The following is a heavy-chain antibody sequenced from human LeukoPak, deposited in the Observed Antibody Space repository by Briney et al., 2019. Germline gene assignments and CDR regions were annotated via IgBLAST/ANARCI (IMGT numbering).Heavy chain of an antibody. V-gene: IGHV5-51*01. CDR3: ARVIVEANYAFDI. Sequence: GEPLKISCKGSGYSFTNHWIGWVRQLPGKGLEWMGIIYPGDSDTRYSPSFQGQVTISADKSISTAYLQWSSLKASDTAIYYCARVIVEANYAFDIWGQGTMVTVSS. CDR2: IYPGDSDT. CDR1: GYSFTNHW. D-gene: IGHD3-22*01. J-gene: IGHJ3*02.